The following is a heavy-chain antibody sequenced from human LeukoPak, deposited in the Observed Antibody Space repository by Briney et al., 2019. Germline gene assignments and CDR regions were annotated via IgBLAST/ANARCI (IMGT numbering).Heavy chain of an antibody. J-gene: IGHJ6*04. D-gene: IGHD2-15*01. V-gene: IGHV3-33*01. CDR2: IWYDGSNK. CDR3: ARACSGGSCYPQDDYYYYGMDV. CDR1: GFTFSSYG. Sequence: GSLRLSCAASGFTFSSYGMHWVRQAPGKGLEWVAVIWYDGSNKYYADSVKGRFTISRDNSKNTLYLQMNSLRAEDTAVYYCARACSGGSCYPQDDYYYYGMDVWGKGTTVTVSS.